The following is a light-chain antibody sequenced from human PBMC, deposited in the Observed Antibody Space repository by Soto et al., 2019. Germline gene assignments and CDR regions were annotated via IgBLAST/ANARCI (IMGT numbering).Light chain of an antibody. V-gene: IGLV2-18*02. CDR1: SSDVGSYNR. Sequence: QSALIQPPSVSGSPGQSVTISCTGTSSDVGSYNRLSWYQQPPGTAPKLIMYEVNTRPSGVPDRFSGSKSGSTASLTISGLQAEDEADYYCSSYTSSSTWVFGGGTKLTVL. CDR2: EVN. J-gene: IGLJ3*02. CDR3: SSYTSSSTWV.